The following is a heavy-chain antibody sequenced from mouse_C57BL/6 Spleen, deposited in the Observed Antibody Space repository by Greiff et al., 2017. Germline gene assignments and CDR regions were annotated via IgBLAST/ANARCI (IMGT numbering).Heavy chain of an antibody. V-gene: IGHV1-15*01. CDR1: GYTFTDYE. CDR3: ARGNGGYYQGYYAMDY. J-gene: IGHJ4*01. Sequence: QVQLKQSGAELVRPGASVTLSCKASGYTFTDYEMHWVQQTPVHGLAWIGAIDPETGGTASNQKFKGKAILTVAHTSSTAYRQLSSLTSEDSAVYDGARGNGGYYQGYYAMDYWGQGTSVTVSS. D-gene: IGHD2-3*01. CDR2: IDPETGGT.